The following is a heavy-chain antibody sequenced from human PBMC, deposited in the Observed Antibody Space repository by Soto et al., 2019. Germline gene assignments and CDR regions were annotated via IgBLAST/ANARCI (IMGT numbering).Heavy chain of an antibody. CDR1: GYTFTGYY. D-gene: IGHD2-2*01. CDR2: INPNSGGT. J-gene: IGHJ4*02. Sequence: ASVKVSCKASGYTFTGYYMHWVRRAPGQGLEWMGWINPNSGGTNYAQKFQGRVTMTRDTSISTAYMELSRLRSDDTAVYYCARVSHCSSTSCYPGGFDYWGQGTLVTVSS. CDR3: ARVSHCSSTSCYPGGFDY. V-gene: IGHV1-2*02.